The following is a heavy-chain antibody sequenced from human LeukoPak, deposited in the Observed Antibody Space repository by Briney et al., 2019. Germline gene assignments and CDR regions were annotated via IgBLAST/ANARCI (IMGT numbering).Heavy chain of an antibody. CDR3: TRGGYSRGWYRDYFDY. V-gene: IGHV3-15*01. CDR1: GFTFSNAW. Sequence: GGSLRLSRAASGFTFSNAWMNWVRQAPGKGLEWVGRIKSKTDGGTTDYATPVKGRFTISRDDSKNTLFLQMNSLKTEDTAVYYCTRGGYSRGWYRDYFDYWGQGTLVTVSS. D-gene: IGHD6-19*01. CDR2: IKSKTDGGTT. J-gene: IGHJ4*02.